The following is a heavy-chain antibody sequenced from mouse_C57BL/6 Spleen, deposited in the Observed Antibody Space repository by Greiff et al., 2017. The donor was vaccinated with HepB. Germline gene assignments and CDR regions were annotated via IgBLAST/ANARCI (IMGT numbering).Heavy chain of an antibody. V-gene: IGHV1-52*01. CDR2: IDPSDSET. CDR3: ARGGSTMVTTRAWFAY. J-gene: IGHJ3*01. Sequence: VQLQQPGAELVGPGSSVKLSCKASGYPFTSSWMHWVKQRPIKALEWIGNIDPSDSETHYNQKFKDKATLTVDKSSSTAYMQLSSLTSEDSAVYYCARGGSTMVTTRAWFAYWGQGTLVTVSA. D-gene: IGHD2-2*01. CDR1: GYPFTSSW.